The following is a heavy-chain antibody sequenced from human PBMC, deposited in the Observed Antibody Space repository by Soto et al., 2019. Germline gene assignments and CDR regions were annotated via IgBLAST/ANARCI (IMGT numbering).Heavy chain of an antibody. CDR1: GFTFSSYA. J-gene: IGHJ6*04. D-gene: IGHD3-10*01. CDR3: AKDTFLGHSQRGVCYYGMDV. V-gene: IGHV3-23*01. CDR2: ISGSGGST. Sequence: PGGSLILSCAASGFTFSSYAMSWVRQAPGKGLEWVSAISGSGGSTYYADSVKGRFTISRDNSKNTLYLQMNSLRAEDTAVYYCAKDTFLGHSQRGVCYYGMDVGGKGTRVT.